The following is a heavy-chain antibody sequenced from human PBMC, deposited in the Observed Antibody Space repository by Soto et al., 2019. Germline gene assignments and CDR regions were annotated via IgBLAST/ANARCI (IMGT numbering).Heavy chain of an antibody. CDR2: ISWDGDAT. V-gene: IGHV3-9*01. CDR1: GFTFDDYA. CDR3: ANLPLYGSGFDC. J-gene: IGHJ4*02. D-gene: IGHD3-10*01. Sequence: EVQLVESGGGLVQPGGSLRLTCAASGFTFDDYAIHWVRQIPGKGVEWVSGISWDGDATGYADSVKGGFTISRDNAKNSLYLQMDSLKSEDTAMYYCANLPLYGSGFDCWGQGTLVTVSS.